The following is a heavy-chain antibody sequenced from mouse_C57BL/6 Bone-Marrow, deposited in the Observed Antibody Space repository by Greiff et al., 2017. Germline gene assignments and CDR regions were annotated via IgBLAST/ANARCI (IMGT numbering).Heavy chain of an antibody. Sequence: VHVKQSGPELVKPGASVKISCKASGYSFTDYNMNWVKQSNGKSLEWIGVINPNYGTTSYNQKFKGKATLTVDQSSSTAYMQLNSLTSEDSAVXYCARRNYDVWYFDVWGTGTTVTVSS. CDR1: GYSFTDYN. J-gene: IGHJ1*03. CDR2: INPNYGTT. V-gene: IGHV1-39*01. CDR3: ARRNYDVWYFDV. D-gene: IGHD2-4*01.